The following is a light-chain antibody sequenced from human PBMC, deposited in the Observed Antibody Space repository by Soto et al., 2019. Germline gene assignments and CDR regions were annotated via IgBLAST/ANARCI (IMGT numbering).Light chain of an antibody. CDR1: SSDVGSYNL. Sequence: QSVLTQPASVSGSPGQSITISYTGTSSDVGSYNLVSWYQQHPGKAPKLMIYEVSKRPSGVSNRFSGSKSGNTASLTISGLQAEDEADYYCCSYAGSSTFFGTGTKVTXL. J-gene: IGLJ1*01. CDR2: EVS. V-gene: IGLV2-23*02. CDR3: CSYAGSSTF.